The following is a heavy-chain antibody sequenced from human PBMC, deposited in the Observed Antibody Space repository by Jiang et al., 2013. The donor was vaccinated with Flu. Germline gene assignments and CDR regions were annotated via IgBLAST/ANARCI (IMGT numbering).Heavy chain of an antibody. CDR3: ARVESTLSPLYDFWSGYYTTYYGMDV. CDR2: IYYSGST. CDR1: GGSISSGGYY. V-gene: IGHV4-31*03. Sequence: GSGLVKPSQTLSLTCTVSGGSISSGGYYWSWIRQHPGKGLEWIGYIYYSGSTYYNPSLKSRVTISVDTSKNQFSLKLSSVTAADTAVYYCARVESTLSPLYDFWSGYYTTYYGMDVWGQGTTVTVSS. J-gene: IGHJ6*02. D-gene: IGHD3-3*01.